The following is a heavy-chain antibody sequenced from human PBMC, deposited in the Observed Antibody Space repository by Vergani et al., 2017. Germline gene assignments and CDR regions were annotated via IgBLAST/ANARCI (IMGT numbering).Heavy chain of an antibody. CDR2: IWYDGSNK. J-gene: IGHJ5*02. D-gene: IGHD3-10*01. CDR1: GFTFSSYG. CDR3: ARDFYGSGSLNNWFDP. Sequence: QVQLVESGGGVVQPGRSLRLSCAASGFTFSSYGMHWVRQAPGKGLEWVAVIWYDGSNKYYADSVKGRFTISRDNSKNTLYLQMNSLRAEDTVVYYCARDFYGSGSLNNWFDPWGQGTLVTVSS. V-gene: IGHV3-33*01.